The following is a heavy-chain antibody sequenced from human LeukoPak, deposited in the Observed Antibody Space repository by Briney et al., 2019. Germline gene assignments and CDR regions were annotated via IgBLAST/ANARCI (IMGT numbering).Heavy chain of an antibody. V-gene: IGHV4-39*07. CDR3: ARDRKYFDWSIEGNAFDI. CDR1: GGSISSSSYY. D-gene: IGHD3-9*01. J-gene: IGHJ3*02. CDR2: IYTSGST. Sequence: SETLSLTCTVSGGSISSSSYYWGWIRQPPGKGLEWIGRIYTSGSTNYNPSLKSRVTISVDTSKNQFSLKLSSVTAADTAVYYCARDRKYFDWSIEGNAFDIWGQGTMVTVSS.